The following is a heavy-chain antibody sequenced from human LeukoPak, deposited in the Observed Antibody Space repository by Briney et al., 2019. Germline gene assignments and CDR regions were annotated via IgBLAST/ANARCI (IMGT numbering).Heavy chain of an antibody. V-gene: IGHV3-21*01. CDR1: GFTFSSYS. D-gene: IGHD3-22*01. CDR3: ARGVGYYYVINWFDP. Sequence: GGSLRLSCAASGFTFSSYSMNWVHQAPGKGLEWVSSISSSSSYIYYADSVKGRFTISRDNAKNSLYLQMNSLRAEDTAVYYCARGVGYYYVINWFDPWGQGTLVTVSS. CDR2: ISSSSSYI. J-gene: IGHJ5*02.